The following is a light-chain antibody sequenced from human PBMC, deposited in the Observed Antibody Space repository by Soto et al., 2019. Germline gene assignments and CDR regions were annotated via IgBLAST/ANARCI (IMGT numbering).Light chain of an antibody. J-gene: IGLJ1*01. Sequence: QSALTQPRSVSGSPGQSVTISCTGTSSDVGDYNYVSWYQQHPGKAPKLMIYDVSKRPSGVPDRFSGSKSGNTASLTISGLQAEDAADYYCCSYAGRYTYVFGTGTKLTVL. V-gene: IGLV2-11*01. CDR3: CSYAGRYTYV. CDR1: SSDVGDYNY. CDR2: DVS.